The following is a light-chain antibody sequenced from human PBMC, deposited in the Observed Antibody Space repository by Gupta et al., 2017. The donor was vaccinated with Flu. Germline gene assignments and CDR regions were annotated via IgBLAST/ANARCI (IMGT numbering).Light chain of an antibody. J-gene: IGLJ3*02. CDR2: DVS. CDR3: CSYAGSYTWG. V-gene: IGLV2-11*01. CDR1: SSDVGAYNY. Sequence: QSALTQPRSVSGSPGQSVTISCTGTSSDVGAYNYVSWYQQDPGKAPKLMIYDVSKRPSGVPDRFSGSKSGNTASLTISGLQAEDEADYYCCSYAGSYTWGFGGGTKLTVL.